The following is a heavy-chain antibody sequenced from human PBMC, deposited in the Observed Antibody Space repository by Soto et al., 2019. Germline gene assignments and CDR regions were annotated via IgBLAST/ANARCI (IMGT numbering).Heavy chain of an antibody. J-gene: IGHJ4*02. D-gene: IGHD2-8*01. Sequence: PGGSLRLSCAASGFPFDDYAMHWVRQAPGKGLEWVSGISWNSGSIGYADSVKGRFTISRDNAKNSLYLQMNSLRAEDTALYYCAKDYCTNGVCYRFDYWGQGTLVTVSS. V-gene: IGHV3-9*01. CDR3: AKDYCTNGVCYRFDY. CDR1: GFPFDDYA. CDR2: ISWNSGSI.